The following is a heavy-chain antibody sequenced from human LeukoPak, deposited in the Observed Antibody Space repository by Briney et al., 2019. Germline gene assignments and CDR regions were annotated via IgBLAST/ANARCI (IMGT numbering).Heavy chain of an antibody. Sequence: ASVKVSCKASGYTFTSYGISWVRQAPGQGLEWMGWISAYNGNTNYAQKLQGRVTMTTDTSTSTAYMELRSLRSDDTAVYYCARDECSSTSCYNHGRAYYYYGMDVWGQGTTVTASS. J-gene: IGHJ6*02. CDR1: GYTFTSYG. D-gene: IGHD2-2*02. CDR2: ISAYNGNT. CDR3: ARDECSSTSCYNHGRAYYYYGMDV. V-gene: IGHV1-18*01.